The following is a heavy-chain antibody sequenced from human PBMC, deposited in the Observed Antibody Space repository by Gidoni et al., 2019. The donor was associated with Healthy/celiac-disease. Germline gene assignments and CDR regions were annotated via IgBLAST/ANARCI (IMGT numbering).Heavy chain of an antibody. V-gene: IGHV3-21*01. Sequence: VPRVESGGGLVKPGGSLRLSCAAAGCTISSYILNWVRQAPGKVLELVSSITSSSSYIYYADSVKGRFTIFRDNAKNSLYLPMNRLRGEVTAVYYFARDLVPSASWFDPFGQGTLVTVSS. CDR2: ITSSSSYI. D-gene: IGHD6-25*01. CDR1: GCTISSYI. J-gene: IGHJ5*02. CDR3: ARDLVPSASWFDP.